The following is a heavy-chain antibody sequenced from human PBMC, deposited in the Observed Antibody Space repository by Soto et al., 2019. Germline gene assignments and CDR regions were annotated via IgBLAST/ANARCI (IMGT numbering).Heavy chain of an antibody. CDR2: IYYSGST. CDR3: ARGLTAMDTYYFDY. CDR1: GGSISSSSYY. Sequence: SETLSLTCTVSGGSISSSSYYWGWIRQPPGKGLEWFGSIYYSGSTYYNPSLKGRVTISVDTFKNQFSLKLSSVTAADTAVYYCARGLTAMDTYYFDYWGQGTLVTVSS. V-gene: IGHV4-39*01. D-gene: IGHD5-18*01. J-gene: IGHJ4*02.